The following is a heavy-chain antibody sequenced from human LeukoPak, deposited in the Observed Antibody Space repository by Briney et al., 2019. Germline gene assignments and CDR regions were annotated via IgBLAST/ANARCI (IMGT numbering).Heavy chain of an antibody. J-gene: IGHJ3*01. CDR2: ISWNIDTI. V-gene: IGHV3-9*01. CDR3: TKDWYYGASSHPAFHL. D-gene: IGHD4/OR15-4a*01. CDR1: GVTFSSYG. Sequence: GGSLRLSCAASGVTFSSYGIHWVRQAPLKGLGWVSGISWNIDTIGYADSVQGRFIISRDNATNSLYMQMNSLKAEDTALYYCTKDWYYGASSHPAFHLWGQGTMVTVSS.